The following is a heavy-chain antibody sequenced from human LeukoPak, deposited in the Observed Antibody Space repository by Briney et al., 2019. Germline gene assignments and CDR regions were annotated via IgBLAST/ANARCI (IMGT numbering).Heavy chain of an antibody. J-gene: IGHJ4*02. Sequence: ASVKVSCKASGYTFTSYDINWVRQATGQGLEWMGWINPNSGGTNYAQKFQGRVTMTRDTSISTAYMELSRLRSDDTAVYYCARGFLNADYWGQGTLVTVSS. V-gene: IGHV1-2*02. CDR1: GYTFTSYD. D-gene: IGHD3-3*01. CDR2: INPNSGGT. CDR3: ARGFLNADY.